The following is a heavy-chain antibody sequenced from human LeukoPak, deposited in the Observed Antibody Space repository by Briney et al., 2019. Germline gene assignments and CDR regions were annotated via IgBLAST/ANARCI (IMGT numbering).Heavy chain of an antibody. CDR3: AKDNRPAYYCEENAFDI. CDR2: ISGSGGST. CDR1: GFTFSSYG. V-gene: IGHV3-23*01. J-gene: IGHJ3*02. Sequence: PGGSLRLSCAASGFTFSSYGMSWVRQAPGKGLEWVSAISGSGGSTYYADSVKGRFTISRDNSKNTLYLQMNSLRAEDTAVYHCAKDNRPAYYCEENAFDIWGQGTMVTVSS. D-gene: IGHD3-22*01.